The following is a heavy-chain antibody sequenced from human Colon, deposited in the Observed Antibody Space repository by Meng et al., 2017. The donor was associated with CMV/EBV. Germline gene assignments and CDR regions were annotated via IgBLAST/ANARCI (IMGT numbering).Heavy chain of an antibody. J-gene: IGHJ4*02. V-gene: IGHV1-18*01. Sequence: QVRLVQTGAEVKRPGASVKVSCKTSGYTFTHFSISWVRQAPGQGLEWMAYISPYNGDTNYAQRFQGRVALTTDTSTSTVYMELGSLTSDDTAMYYCARELARGGYWGQGTLVTVSS. CDR3: ARELARGGY. CDR2: ISPYNGDT. CDR1: GYTFTHFS.